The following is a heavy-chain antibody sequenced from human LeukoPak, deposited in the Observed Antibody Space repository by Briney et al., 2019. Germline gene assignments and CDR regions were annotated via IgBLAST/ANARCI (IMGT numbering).Heavy chain of an antibody. CDR3: ARDTTYYYDSSGQNVPDAFDI. Sequence: SETLSLTCTVSGGSISSSSYYWGWIRQPPGKGLEWIGSIYYSGSTYYNPSLKSRVTISVGTSKNQFSLKLSSVAAADTAVYYCARDTTYYYDSSGQNVPDAFDIWGQGTMVTVSS. D-gene: IGHD3-22*01. V-gene: IGHV4-39*02. J-gene: IGHJ3*02. CDR1: GGSISSSSYY. CDR2: IYYSGST.